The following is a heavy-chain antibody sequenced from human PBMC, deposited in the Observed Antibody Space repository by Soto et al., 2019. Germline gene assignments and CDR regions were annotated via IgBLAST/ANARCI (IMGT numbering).Heavy chain of an antibody. CDR2: IIPIFGTA. CDR3: ARNVAAGSLGYYYYGMDV. Sequence: QVQLVQSGAEVKQPGSSVKVSCKASGGTFSSYAISWVRQAPGQGLEWMGGIIPIFGTANYAQKFQGRVTITADESTSTAYMELSSLRSEDTAVYYCARNVAAGSLGYYYYGMDVWGQGTTVTVSS. D-gene: IGHD6-13*01. V-gene: IGHV1-69*01. J-gene: IGHJ6*02. CDR1: GGTFSSYA.